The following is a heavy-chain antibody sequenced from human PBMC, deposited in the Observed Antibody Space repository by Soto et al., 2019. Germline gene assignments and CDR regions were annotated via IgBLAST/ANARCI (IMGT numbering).Heavy chain of an antibody. CDR2: IKQDGSEK. Sequence: GGSLRLSCAASGFTFSSYWMSWVRQAPGKGLEWVANIKQDGSEKYYVDSVKGRYTISRDNAKNSLYLQMNSLRAEDTAVYYCARDSSFVAVAGTFRYYYYYGMDVWGQGTTVTVSS. CDR1: GFTFSSYW. D-gene: IGHD6-19*01. CDR3: ARDSSFVAVAGTFRYYYYYGMDV. V-gene: IGHV3-7*01. J-gene: IGHJ6*02.